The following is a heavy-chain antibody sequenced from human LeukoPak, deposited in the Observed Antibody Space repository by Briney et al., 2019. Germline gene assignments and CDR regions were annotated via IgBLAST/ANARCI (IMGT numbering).Heavy chain of an antibody. CDR1: GFTFSSCG. Sequence: GGSLRLSCAASGFTFSSCGMHWVRQAPGKGLEWVAFIRYDGSNKYYADSVKGRFTISRDNSKNTLYLQMNSLRAEDTAVYYCAKEGYSYGSRNFDYWGQGTLVTVSS. J-gene: IGHJ4*02. V-gene: IGHV3-30*02. CDR3: AKEGYSYGSRNFDY. CDR2: IRYDGSNK. D-gene: IGHD5-18*01.